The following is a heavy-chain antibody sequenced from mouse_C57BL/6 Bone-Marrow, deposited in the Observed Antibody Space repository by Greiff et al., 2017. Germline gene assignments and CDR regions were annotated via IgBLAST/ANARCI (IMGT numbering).Heavy chain of an antibody. V-gene: IGHV2-6*01. CDR1: GFSLTSYG. CDR3: ATIQRKFAY. CDR2: IWGVGST. Sequence: VKLVESGPGLVAPSQSLSITCTASGFSLTSYGVDWVRQSPGKGLEWLGVIWGVGSTNYNSALKSRLSISKDNSKSQVFLKMNSLQTDDTAMYYCATIQRKFAYWGQGTLVTVSA. J-gene: IGHJ3*01.